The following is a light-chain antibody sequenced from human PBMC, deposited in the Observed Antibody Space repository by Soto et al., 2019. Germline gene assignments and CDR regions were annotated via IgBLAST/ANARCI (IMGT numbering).Light chain of an antibody. CDR2: GAS. J-gene: IGKJ1*01. CDR1: QSVRSN. CDR3: QQRSNWPPIT. Sequence: EIVMTQSPATLSVSPGEGVTLSCRAGQSVRSNLAWYQQKPGQAPRLLIYGASTRATGIPARFSGSGSGTDFTLTISSLEPEDFAVYYCQQRSNWPPITFGQGTKVDIK. V-gene: IGKV3-15*01.